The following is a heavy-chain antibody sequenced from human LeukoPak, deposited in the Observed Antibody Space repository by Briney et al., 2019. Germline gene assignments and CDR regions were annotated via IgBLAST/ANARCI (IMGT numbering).Heavy chain of an antibody. V-gene: IGHV4-59*08. D-gene: IGHD3-16*02. CDR2: IYVTGT. CDR3: ARHIGGGIEDMDV. J-gene: IGHJ6*03. CDR1: GGSIGTYY. Sequence: SETLSLTCTVSGGSIGTYYWSWIRQSPGKGLEWIGYIYVTGTRYNPYLQSRVTISVDRSRNQFFLKMSAVTAADTAVYYCARHIGGGIEDMDVWGKGTAVTVSS.